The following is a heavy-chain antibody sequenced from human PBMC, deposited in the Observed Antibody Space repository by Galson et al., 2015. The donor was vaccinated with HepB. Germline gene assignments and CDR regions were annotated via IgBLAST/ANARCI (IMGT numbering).Heavy chain of an antibody. CDR1: GFTFSSYA. Sequence: SLRLSCAASGFTFSSYAIHWVRQAPGKGLEWVAVISYDGGNKYYADSVKGRFTISRDNSKNTLYLQMNSLRAEDTAVYYCARGGWSGYSINWGLGTLVTVSS. J-gene: IGHJ4*02. D-gene: IGHD3-3*01. V-gene: IGHV3-30-3*01. CDR3: ARGGWSGYSIN. CDR2: ISYDGGNK.